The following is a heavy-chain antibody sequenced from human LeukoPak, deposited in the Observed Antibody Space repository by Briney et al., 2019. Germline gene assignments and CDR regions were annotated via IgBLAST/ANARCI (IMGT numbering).Heavy chain of an antibody. V-gene: IGHV3-23*01. Sequence: GGSLRLSCSVSGFTFSSYAMNWARPAPGKGLEWVSAISGSGGSTYYPDSVKGRFTITRDNSKKTLYLQMNSLRAEDTAVYYCEKKAAVAGNWFDPWGQRTLVSVSS. CDR2: ISGSGGST. CDR3: EKKAAVAGNWFDP. CDR1: GFTFSSYA. J-gene: IGHJ5*02. D-gene: IGHD6-19*01.